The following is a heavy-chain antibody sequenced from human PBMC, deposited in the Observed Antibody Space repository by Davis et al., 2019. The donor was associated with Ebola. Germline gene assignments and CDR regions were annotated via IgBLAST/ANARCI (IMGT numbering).Heavy chain of an antibody. CDR3: ARDHFTAAAGISGMDV. CDR1: GYTFTSYD. V-gene: IGHV1-8*01. CDR2: MNPNSGNT. Sequence: ASVKVSCKASGYTFTSYDINWVRPATGQGLEWMGWMNPNSGNTDYAQKFLGRVTMTTDTSTSTAYMELRSLRSDDTAVYYCARDHFTAAAGISGMDVWGQGTTVTVSS. J-gene: IGHJ6*02. D-gene: IGHD6-13*01.